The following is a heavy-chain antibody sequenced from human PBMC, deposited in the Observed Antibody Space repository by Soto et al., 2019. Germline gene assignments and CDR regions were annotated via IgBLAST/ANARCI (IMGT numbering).Heavy chain of an antibody. J-gene: IGHJ4*02. CDR3: ARDLNSGSYDY. CDR2: ISAYNGNT. V-gene: IGHV1-18*01. D-gene: IGHD3-10*01. CDR1: GYTFTIYG. Sequence: GASVKVSCKASGYTFTIYGIIWVRQAPGQGLEWMGWISAYNGNTNYAQKLQGRVTMTTDTSTSTAYMELRSLRSDDTAVYYCARDLNSGSYDYWGQGTLVTVSS.